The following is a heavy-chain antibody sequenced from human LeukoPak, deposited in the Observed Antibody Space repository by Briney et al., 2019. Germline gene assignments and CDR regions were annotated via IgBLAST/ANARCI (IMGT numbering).Heavy chain of an antibody. CDR1: GFTFDDYA. J-gene: IGHJ3*01. V-gene: IGHV3-9*01. Sequence: GGSLRLSCAASGFTFDDYAMHWVRQAPGKGLEWVSGISWNSGSIGYADSVKGRFTISRDNAKNTLYLQMNSLRAEDTAVYYCARDRRKGVWGQGTMVTVSS. CDR3: ARDRRKGV. CDR2: ISWNSGSI.